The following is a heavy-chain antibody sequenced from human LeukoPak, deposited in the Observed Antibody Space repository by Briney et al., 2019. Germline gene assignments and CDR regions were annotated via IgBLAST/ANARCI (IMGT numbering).Heavy chain of an antibody. J-gene: IGHJ6*03. CDR1: GSPISSAYY. V-gene: IGHV4-38-2*02. CDR2: LYHSGST. D-gene: IGHD3-10*01. CDR3: ARESSGTYYNPLGYMDV. Sequence: PSETLSLTCTVSGSPISSAYYWGWIRQPPGKGLEWIGSLYHSGSTYYTPSLKSRVTIPVDTSKNQFSLRLSSVTAADTAVYYCARESSGTYYNPLGYMDVWGKGTTVTVSS.